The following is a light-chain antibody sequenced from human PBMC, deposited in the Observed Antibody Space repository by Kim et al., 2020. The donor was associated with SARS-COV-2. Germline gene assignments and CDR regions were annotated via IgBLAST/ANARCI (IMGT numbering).Light chain of an antibody. CDR3: QQRGSWIT. CDR1: QRVSSY. V-gene: IGKV3-11*01. J-gene: IGKJ4*01. CDR2: DAY. Sequence: EIVLTQSPATLSLSPGERATLSRRASQRVSSYLAWYQQKPGQAPRLLVYDAYNRATGIPARFSGSGSGTDFTLTMSSREPEDFAVYYCQQRGSWITFGGGTKVDI.